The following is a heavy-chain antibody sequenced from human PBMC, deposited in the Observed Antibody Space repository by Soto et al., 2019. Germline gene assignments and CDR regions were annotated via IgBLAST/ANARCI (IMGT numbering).Heavy chain of an antibody. D-gene: IGHD7-27*01. Sequence: EVQLLDSGGGLVQPGGSLRLSCAASGFTFSSYAMNWVRQAPGKGLEWVAVISCSGSSTYYADSVKGRFTICRDNSKNTLYLQMNSLRAEDTAVYCCARRGTGTYFDSWGQGTLVTVSS. J-gene: IGHJ4*02. CDR2: ISCSGSST. CDR1: GFTFSSYA. V-gene: IGHV3-23*01. CDR3: ARRGTGTYFDS.